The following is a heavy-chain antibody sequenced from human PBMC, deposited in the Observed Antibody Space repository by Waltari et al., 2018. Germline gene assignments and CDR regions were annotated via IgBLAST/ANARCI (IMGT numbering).Heavy chain of an antibody. D-gene: IGHD1-7*01. J-gene: IGHJ4*02. CDR2: NHPNSGET. CDR1: GSTFTTYY. V-gene: IGHV1-2*02. CDR3: VRENWYYDY. Sequence: QVRLVQSGAEVKKPGASVNLPCTTSGSTFTTYYVHWVRQAPGQGLQWMGGNHPNSGETNYAQNLQGRVTLTRDTSITTVYMELSGLTSDDTAVYYCVRENWYYDYWGQGTLVTVSS.